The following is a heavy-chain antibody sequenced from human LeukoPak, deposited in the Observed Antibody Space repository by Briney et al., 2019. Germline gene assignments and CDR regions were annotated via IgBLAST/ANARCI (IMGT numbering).Heavy chain of an antibody. CDR2: IYYSGST. D-gene: IGHD2-15*01. CDR3: ARVRQWWKTEGFDY. CDR1: GGSISSYY. V-gene: IGHV4-59*12. J-gene: IGHJ4*02. Sequence: SETLSLTCTVYGGSISSYYWSWIRQPPGKGLEWIGYIYYSGSTNYNPSLKSRVTISVDTSKNQFSLKLSSVTAADTAVYYCARVRQWWKTEGFDYWGQGTLVTVSS.